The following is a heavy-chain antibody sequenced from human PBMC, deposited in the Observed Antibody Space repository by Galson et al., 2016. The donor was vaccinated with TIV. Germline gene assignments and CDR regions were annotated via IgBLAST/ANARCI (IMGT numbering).Heavy chain of an antibody. J-gene: IGHJ4*02. CDR3: GKGAGRYSRSWYFDY. CDR2: IKQDGSDK. Sequence: SLRLSCAASGFTFSTFWMSWVRRAPGKGLEWVANIKQDGSDKNYVDSVKGRFTMSRDNAKNSLSLQMNSLRAEDTALYYCGKGAGRYSRSWYFDYWGQGTLFTVSS. D-gene: IGHD1-26*01. CDR1: GFTFSTFW. V-gene: IGHV3-7*03.